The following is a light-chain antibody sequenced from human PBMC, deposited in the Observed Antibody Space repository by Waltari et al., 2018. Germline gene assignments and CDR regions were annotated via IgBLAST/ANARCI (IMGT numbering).Light chain of an antibody. J-gene: IGLJ3*02. CDR3: QSYDRTDWV. V-gene: IGLV6-57*02. CDR1: GGSIATNY. Sequence: KFMLTQPHSVSESPGKTVTISCTGSGGSIATNYVQWYQQRPGRAPLLLIFAGYQRPSGLPGRFSGSSDTSSNSASLTISGLKTEDEADYFCQSYDRTDWVFGGGTKLTVL. CDR2: AGY.